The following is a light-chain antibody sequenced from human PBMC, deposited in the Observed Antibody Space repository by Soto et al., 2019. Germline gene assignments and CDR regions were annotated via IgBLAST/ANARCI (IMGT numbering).Light chain of an antibody. CDR1: QSVLSSSSNKSY. J-gene: IGKJ4*01. Sequence: DIVMTQSPDSLAVSLGERATINCKSSQSVLSSSSNKSYLAWFQQKPGQPPKLLIYWASNRESGVPDRFSGSGSGTDFTLSISSLQARDVAVYYCQQYYSTPLTFGGGTKVEIK. CDR2: WAS. V-gene: IGKV4-1*01. CDR3: QQYYSTPLT.